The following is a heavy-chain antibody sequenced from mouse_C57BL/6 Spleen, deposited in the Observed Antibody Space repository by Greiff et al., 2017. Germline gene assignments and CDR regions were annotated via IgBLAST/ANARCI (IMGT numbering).Heavy chain of an antibody. CDR1: GYSITSGYY. D-gene: IGHD2-5*01. CDR2: ISYDGSN. V-gene: IGHV3-6*01. Sequence: EVQVVESGPGLVQPSQSLSLTCSVTGYSITSGYYWNWIRQFPGNKLEWMGYISYDGSNNYNPSLKNRISITRDTSKNQFFLKLNSVTTEDTATYYCARGPYSNPWYFDVWGTGTTVTVSS. J-gene: IGHJ1*03. CDR3: ARGPYSNPWYFDV.